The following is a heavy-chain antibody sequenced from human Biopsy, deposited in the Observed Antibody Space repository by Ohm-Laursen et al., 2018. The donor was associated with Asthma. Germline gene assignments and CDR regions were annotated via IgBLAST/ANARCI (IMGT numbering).Heavy chain of an antibody. D-gene: IGHD5-12*01. CDR2: LIPVLGTP. CDR3: ARGYSGSDRIVYYYSGLEV. V-gene: IGHV1-69*01. CDR1: GDSFSNYA. J-gene: IGHJ6*02. Sequence: SSVKVSCKASGDSFSNYAIGWVRQAPGQGLEWMGGLIPVLGTPDHAQMFEGRVTITADESTSTAYMELSSLSSEDTAVYYCARGYSGSDRIVYYYSGLEVWGHGTTVTVSS.